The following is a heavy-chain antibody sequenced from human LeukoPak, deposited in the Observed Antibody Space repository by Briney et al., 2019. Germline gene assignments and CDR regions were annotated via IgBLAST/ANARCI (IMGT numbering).Heavy chain of an antibody. D-gene: IGHD3-22*01. J-gene: IGHJ4*02. Sequence: LSEPLSHTRTLSGRSISSGSYFWSWIRQPAGKGLEWIGRIYTSGSTNYNPSLKSRVTISVDTSKNQFSLKLSSVTAADTAVYYCAVYYHDSSGYWIDYWGQGTLVTVSS. CDR2: IYTSGST. CDR1: GRSISSGSYF. CDR3: AVYYHDSSGYWIDY. V-gene: IGHV4-61*02.